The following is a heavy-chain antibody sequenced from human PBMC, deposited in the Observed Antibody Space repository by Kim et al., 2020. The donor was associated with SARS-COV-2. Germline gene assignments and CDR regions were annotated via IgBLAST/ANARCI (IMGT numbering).Heavy chain of an antibody. V-gene: IGHV1-2*02. Sequence: ASVKVSCKTSGYTFTDHYIHWVRQAPGQGLEWMGWINPNDGETNYGQKFKGRVSVTRDTSITTVYLEVSILTSDDTAMYYCTRDSDPDFWGQGTLVTVSS. CDR3: TRDSDPDF. CDR2: INPNDGET. CDR1: GYTFTDHY. J-gene: IGHJ4*02.